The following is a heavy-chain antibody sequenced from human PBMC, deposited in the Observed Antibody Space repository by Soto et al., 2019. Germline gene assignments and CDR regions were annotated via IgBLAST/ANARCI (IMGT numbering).Heavy chain of an antibody. V-gene: IGHV3-53*04. CDR3: AREGDYDILTGTDAFDI. Sequence: GGSLRLSCAASGFTVSSNYMSWVRQAPGKGLEWVSVIYSGGSTYYADSVKGRFTISRHNSKNTLYLQMNSLRAEDTAVYCCAREGDYDILTGTDAFDIWGQGTMVTVSS. CDR2: IYSGGST. CDR1: GFTVSSNY. D-gene: IGHD3-9*01. J-gene: IGHJ3*02.